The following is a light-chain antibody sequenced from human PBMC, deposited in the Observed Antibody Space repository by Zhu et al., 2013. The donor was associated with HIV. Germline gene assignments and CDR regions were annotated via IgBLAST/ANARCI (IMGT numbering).Light chain of an antibody. V-gene: IGKV1-33*01. Sequence: DIQMTQSPSSLSASVGDRVTITCQASQDISNYLNWYQQKPGKAPKLLIYDASNLETGVPSRFSGSGSGTDFTFTISSLQPEDIATYYCQQYNNWPRTFGQGTKVEIK. CDR2: DAS. CDR3: QQYNNWPRT. CDR1: QDISNY. J-gene: IGKJ1*01.